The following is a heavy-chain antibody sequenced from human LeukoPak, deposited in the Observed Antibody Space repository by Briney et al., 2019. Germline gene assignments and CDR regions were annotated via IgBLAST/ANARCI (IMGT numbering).Heavy chain of an antibody. V-gene: IGHV3-11*01. J-gene: IGHJ3*02. Sequence: GGSLRLSCAASGFTFSDYYMSWIRQAPGKGLEWVSYISSSGSTIYYADSVKGRFTISRDNAKNSLYLQMNSLRAEDTAVYYCARITIFGVVIIDAFDIWGQGTMVTVSS. CDR1: GFTFSDYY. CDR3: ARITIFGVVIIDAFDI. D-gene: IGHD3-3*01. CDR2: ISSSGSTI.